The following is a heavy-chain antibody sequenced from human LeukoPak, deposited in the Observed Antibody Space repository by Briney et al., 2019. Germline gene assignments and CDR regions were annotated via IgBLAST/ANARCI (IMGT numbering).Heavy chain of an antibody. CDR3: ARANTELRYFDWLPRFAFDI. Sequence: SETLSLTCAVSGGSTSSGGYPWSWIRQPPGKGLEWIGYIYYSGSTYYNPSLKSRVTISVDTSKNQFSLKLSSVTAADTAVYYCARANTELRYFDWLPRFAFDIWGQGTMVTVSS. V-gene: IGHV4-30-4*07. J-gene: IGHJ3*02. CDR1: GGSTSSGGYP. D-gene: IGHD3-9*01. CDR2: IYYSGST.